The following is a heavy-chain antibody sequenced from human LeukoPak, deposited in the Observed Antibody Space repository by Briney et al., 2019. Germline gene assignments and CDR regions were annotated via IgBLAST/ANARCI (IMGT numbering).Heavy chain of an antibody. V-gene: IGHV4-59*11. Sequence: PSETLSLTCTVSGGSLSNHYWSWIRQPPGKGLEWIGHIYDSGSTTYNPSLKSRVTMSVDTSKNQFSLNLSSVTAADTAVYYCARSAYSSGFYYFDFWGQGALVTVSS. CDR3: ARSAYSSGFYYFDF. J-gene: IGHJ4*02. D-gene: IGHD3-22*01. CDR1: GGSLSNHY. CDR2: IYDSGST.